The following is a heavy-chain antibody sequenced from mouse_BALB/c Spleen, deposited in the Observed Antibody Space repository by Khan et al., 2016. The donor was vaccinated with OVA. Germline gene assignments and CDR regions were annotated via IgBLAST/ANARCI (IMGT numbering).Heavy chain of an antibody. CDR2: IWRDGST. D-gene: IGHD2-14*01. J-gene: IGHJ4*01. CDR1: GFSLTNYG. Sequence: QVQLKESGPGLVAPSPCLSLTCTISGFSLTNYGVHWVRQPPGKGLAWLVVIWRDGSTSYYSSLNSRLILSKDNSSSPVFFKMNSVQTEDTAKYYCDRQHYYQYEMMDDWGQGTSVTGSA. V-gene: IGHV2-6-1*01. CDR3: DRQHYYQYEMMDD.